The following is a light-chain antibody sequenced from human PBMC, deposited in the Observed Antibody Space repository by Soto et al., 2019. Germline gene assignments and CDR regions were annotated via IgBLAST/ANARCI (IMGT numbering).Light chain of an antibody. CDR1: QSISSY. CDR3: QLRTNWPPAYS. Sequence: EIVLTQSPDTLSLSPRDIATLSCRASQSISSYLAWYQQKPGQAPRLLIYDASKRASGIPARFSGSGSGTDFTLTISSLEPEDFAGYYCQLRTNWPPAYSFGQGTNLDIK. J-gene: IGKJ2*03. CDR2: DAS. V-gene: IGKV3-11*01.